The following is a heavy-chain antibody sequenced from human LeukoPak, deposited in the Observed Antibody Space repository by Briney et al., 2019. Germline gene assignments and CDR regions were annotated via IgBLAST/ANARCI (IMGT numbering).Heavy chain of an antibody. CDR1: GFSLSTSGVG. Sequence: SGPTLVKPTQTLTLTCTFSGFSLSTSGVGVGWIRQPPRKALEQLALIYWDDDKRYSPSLKSRLTITKDTSKNQVVLTMTNMDPVDTATYYCAHYYYNSSGYYPFDYWGQGTLVTVSS. J-gene: IGHJ4*02. D-gene: IGHD3-22*01. CDR2: IYWDDDK. CDR3: AHYYYNSSGYYPFDY. V-gene: IGHV2-5*02.